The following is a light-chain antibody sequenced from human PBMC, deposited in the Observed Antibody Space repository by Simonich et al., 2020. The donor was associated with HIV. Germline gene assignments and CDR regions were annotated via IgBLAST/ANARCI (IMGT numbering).Light chain of an antibody. CDR3: MQALQTPRT. CDR1: QSLLYSNGYNY. Sequence: DIVMTQSPLSLPVTPGEPASISCRCRQSLLYSNGYNYLDWYLQKPGQSPQVLIYLGSNRASGGPDRFSGSGAGTDFTLKISRVEAEDVGVYYCMQALQTPRTFGQGTKVEIK. V-gene: IGKV2-28*01. J-gene: IGKJ1*01. CDR2: LGS.